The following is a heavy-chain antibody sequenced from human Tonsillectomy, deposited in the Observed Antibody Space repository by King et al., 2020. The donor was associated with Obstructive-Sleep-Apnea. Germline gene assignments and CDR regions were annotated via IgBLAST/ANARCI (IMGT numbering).Heavy chain of an antibody. CDR2: INQDGIVK. CDR1: VFIFSNYL. CDR3: ASSKTFYYGSGSL. Sequence: VQLVESGGGLVQPGGALRLSCASSVFIFSNYLMNCVRVAPGRGLEWVSNINQDGIVKYYVDAVKGRFTLSRDNAKNSLYLQMNSLRAEDTAVYYCASSKTFYYGSGSLWGQGTLVTVSS. V-gene: IGHV3-7*01. J-gene: IGHJ4*02. D-gene: IGHD3-10*01.